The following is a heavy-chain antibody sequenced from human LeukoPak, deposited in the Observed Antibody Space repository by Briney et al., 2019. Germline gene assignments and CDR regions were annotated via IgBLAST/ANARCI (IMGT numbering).Heavy chain of an antibody. Sequence: GGSLRLSCAASRFIFGAYGMHWVRQAPGKGLEWVAFIRYDGSNKYYADSVKGRFTISRDNSKNTLYLQMNSLRTEDTAVYYCAKDIYSSSWQSSGYLDYWGQGTLVTVSP. D-gene: IGHD6-13*01. V-gene: IGHV3-30*02. CDR1: RFIFGAYG. J-gene: IGHJ4*02. CDR2: IRYDGSNK. CDR3: AKDIYSSSWQSSGYLDY.